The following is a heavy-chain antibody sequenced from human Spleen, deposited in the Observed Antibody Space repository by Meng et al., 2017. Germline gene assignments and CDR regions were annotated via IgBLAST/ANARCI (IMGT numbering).Heavy chain of an antibody. Sequence: ASAKVSCKASEYTFTRYYIHWVRQAPGQGLEWIGWINPSRGDTKYAHKFLGRVTMTSDTSISTAYMEMSGLTYDDTAVYYCSVQEGGWGQGTLVTVSS. CDR3: SVQEGG. CDR1: EYTFTRYY. J-gene: IGHJ4*02. V-gene: IGHV1-2*07. D-gene: IGHD3-16*01. CDR2: INPSRGDT.